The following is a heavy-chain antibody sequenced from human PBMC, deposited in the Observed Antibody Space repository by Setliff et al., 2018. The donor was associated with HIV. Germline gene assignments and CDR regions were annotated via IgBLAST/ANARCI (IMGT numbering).Heavy chain of an antibody. CDR2: VYYTGST. CDR3: ARSDLDNGSGYFDYYSYYMDV. J-gene: IGHJ6*03. CDR1: GGFISSYY. Sequence: SETLSLTCSISGGFISSYYWTWIRQAPGKGLEWIGHVYYTGSTNYNPSVKSRVTISVDTSKNQFSLKLRSVTAADTAIYYCARSDLDNGSGYFDYYSYYMDVWGRGTTVTVSS. D-gene: IGHD3-22*01. V-gene: IGHV4-59*08.